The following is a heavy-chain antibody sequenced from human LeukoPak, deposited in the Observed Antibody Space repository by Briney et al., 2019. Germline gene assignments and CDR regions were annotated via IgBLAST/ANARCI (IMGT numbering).Heavy chain of an antibody. CDR1: GFTFSDYA. CDR2: ISGSGGTT. J-gene: IGHJ5*02. D-gene: IGHD4-17*01. Sequence: GGSLRLSCTASGFTFSDYAMNWVRQAPGKGLEWVSVISGSGGTTYYADSVKGRPTISRDNSKNTLYLQANSLRADDTAVYYCAKGSSRGTTMTWFDPWRQGTLVTVSS. CDR3: AKGSSRGTTMTWFDP. V-gene: IGHV3-23*01.